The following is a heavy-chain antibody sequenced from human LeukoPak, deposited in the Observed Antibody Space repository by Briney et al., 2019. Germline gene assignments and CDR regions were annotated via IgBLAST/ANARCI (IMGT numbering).Heavy chain of an antibody. CDR2: INPNSGGT. CDR1: GYTFTGYY. CDR3: ARDSYSGYDSAGFDY. D-gene: IGHD5-12*01. V-gene: IGHV1-2*02. Sequence: ASVKVSCKASGYTFTGYYMHWVRQAPGQGLEWMGWINPNSGGTNYAQKFQGRVTMTRDTSISTAYMELSRLRSDDTAVYCCARDSYSGYDSAGFDYWGQGTLVTVSS. J-gene: IGHJ4*02.